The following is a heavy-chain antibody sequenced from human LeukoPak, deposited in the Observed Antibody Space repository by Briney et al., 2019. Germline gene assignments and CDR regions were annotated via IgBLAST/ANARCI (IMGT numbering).Heavy chain of an antibody. Sequence: PGGSLRLSCEASGFTFSTYGMHWVRQAPGKGLEWVAFIRYDGSNKYYADSVKGRFTISRDNSKNTLYLQMNSLRTEDTAVYYCAKDLGQRLGGVIVKLDYWGQGTLVTVSS. CDR2: IRYDGSNK. CDR3: AKDLGQRLGGVIVKLDY. V-gene: IGHV3-30*02. D-gene: IGHD3-16*02. CDR1: GFTFSTYG. J-gene: IGHJ4*02.